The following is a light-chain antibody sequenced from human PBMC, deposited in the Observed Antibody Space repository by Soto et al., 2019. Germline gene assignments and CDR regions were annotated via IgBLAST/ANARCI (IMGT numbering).Light chain of an antibody. CDR3: SSYAGTRVL. CDR1: SSDVGNYPL. V-gene: IGLV2-23*01. Sequence: QSALTQPASVSGSPGQSITISCTGTSSDVGNYPLVSWYQQHPGKAPKLVIYEDNKRPSGVSNRFTGSKSGYTASLTISGLQADDEANYYCSSYAGTRVLFGGGTKLTVL. J-gene: IGLJ2*01. CDR2: EDN.